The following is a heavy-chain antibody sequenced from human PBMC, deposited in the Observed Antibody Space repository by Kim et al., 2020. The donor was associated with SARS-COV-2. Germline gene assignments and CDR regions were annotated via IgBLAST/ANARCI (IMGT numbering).Heavy chain of an antibody. Sequence: TYYADTVKGQFTRSRDHSKNTLFLQRNSLGAEDTAIYYCAKDTGSRSFDYWGQGTLLTVSS. J-gene: IGHJ4*02. V-gene: IGHV3-23*01. CDR3: AKDTGSRSFDY. CDR2: T. D-gene: IGHD2-15*01.